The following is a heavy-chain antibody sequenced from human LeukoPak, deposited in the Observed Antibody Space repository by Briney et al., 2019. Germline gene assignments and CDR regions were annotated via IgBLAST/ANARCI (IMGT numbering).Heavy chain of an antibody. V-gene: IGHV1-2*02. J-gene: IGHJ4*02. CDR3: ARGALEGYDF. Sequence: GASVKVSCKASGYTFTAYYMHWVRQAPGQGLEWMGWINPNSGGTNYAQRFQGRVTMTRDTSISTAYMELSRLTCDDTAVYYCARGALEGYDFWGQGTLVTVSS. CDR1: GYTFTAYY. CDR2: INPNSGGT. D-gene: IGHD1-1*01.